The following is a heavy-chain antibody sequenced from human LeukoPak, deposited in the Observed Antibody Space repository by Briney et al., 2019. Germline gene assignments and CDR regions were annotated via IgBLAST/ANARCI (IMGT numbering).Heavy chain of an antibody. J-gene: IGHJ3*02. CDR3: AREASSGLAYFDI. V-gene: IGHV3-64*01. CDR2: ISSNGGST. Sequence: GGSLRLSCAASGFTFSSYAMHWVRQAPGEGLEYVSAISSNGGSTYYANSVKGRFTISRDNSKNTLYLQMGSLRAEDMAVYYCAREASSGLAYFDIWGQGTMVTVSS. D-gene: IGHD3-22*01. CDR1: GFTFSSYA.